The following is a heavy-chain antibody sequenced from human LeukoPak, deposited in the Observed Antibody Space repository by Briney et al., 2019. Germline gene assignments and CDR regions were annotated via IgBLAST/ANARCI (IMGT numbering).Heavy chain of an antibody. J-gene: IGHJ5*02. CDR3: ARAPTPDDYGDTWNWFDP. Sequence: ASVRVSCKASGYTFTSYGISWVRQAPGQGLEWMGWISAYNGNTNYAQKLQGRVTMTTDTSTSTAYMELRSLRSDDTAVYYCARAPTPDDYGDTWNWFDPWGQGTLVTVSS. CDR1: GYTFTSYG. V-gene: IGHV1-18*01. CDR2: ISAYNGNT. D-gene: IGHD4-17*01.